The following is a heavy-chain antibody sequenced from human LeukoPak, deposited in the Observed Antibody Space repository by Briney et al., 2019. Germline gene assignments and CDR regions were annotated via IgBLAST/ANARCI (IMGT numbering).Heavy chain of an antibody. CDR3: ARGGDPPRGNWFDP. Sequence: VASVKVSCKASGYTFTGYYMHWVRQAPGQGLEWMGSINSNSGGTNYAQKFQGRVTMTRDTSISTAYMELSRLRSDDTAVYYCARGGDPPRGNWFDPWGQGTLVTVSS. CDR2: INSNSGGT. CDR1: GYTFTGYY. J-gene: IGHJ5*02. V-gene: IGHV1-2*02. D-gene: IGHD4-17*01.